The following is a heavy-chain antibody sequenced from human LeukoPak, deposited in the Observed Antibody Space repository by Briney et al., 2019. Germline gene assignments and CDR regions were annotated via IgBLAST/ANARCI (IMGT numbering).Heavy chain of an antibody. CDR1: GGTFSSYG. CDR2: IIPIFGTA. J-gene: IGHJ3*02. CDR3: ARGIMITFGGVFDAFDI. V-gene: IGHV1-69*06. D-gene: IGHD3-16*01. Sequence: SVKVSCKASGGTFSSYGISWVRQAPGQGLEWMGGIIPIFGTANYAQKFQGRVTITAHKSTITAYMELSSLRSEDTAVYYCARGIMITFGGVFDAFDIWGQGTMVTVSS.